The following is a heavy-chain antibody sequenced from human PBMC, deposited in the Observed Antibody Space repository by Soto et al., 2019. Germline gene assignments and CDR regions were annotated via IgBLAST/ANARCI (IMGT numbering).Heavy chain of an antibody. CDR3: ARDPRVPARLRTYSYYGMDV. J-gene: IGHJ6*02. V-gene: IGHV5-10-1*01. CDR1: GYSFTSYW. Sequence: PGESLKISCKGSGYSFTSYWISWVRQMPGKGLEWMGRIDPSDSYTNYSPSFQGHVTISADKSISTAYLQWSSLKASDTAMYYCARDPRVPARLRTYSYYGMDVWGQGTTVTVSS. D-gene: IGHD6-6*01. CDR2: IDPSDSYT.